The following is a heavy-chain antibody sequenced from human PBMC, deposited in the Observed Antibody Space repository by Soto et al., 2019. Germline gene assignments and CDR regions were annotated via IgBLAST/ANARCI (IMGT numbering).Heavy chain of an antibody. J-gene: IGHJ4*02. Sequence: PGGSLRLSCAASGFNFGVSGMHWVRRAPGKGLEWLSVLSYEGSEEYYADSVRGRFTISRDNSKNTLFLQMDSLRVDDTGVYYCALTRRSSLLEVAGPGFEYWGQGTLVTVSS. CDR1: GFNFGVSG. V-gene: IGHV3-30*03. CDR2: LSYEGSEE. D-gene: IGHD6-19*01. CDR3: ALTRRSSLLEVAGPGFEY.